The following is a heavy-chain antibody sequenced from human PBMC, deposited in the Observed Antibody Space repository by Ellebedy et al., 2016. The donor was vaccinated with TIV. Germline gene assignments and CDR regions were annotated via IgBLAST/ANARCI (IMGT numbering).Heavy chain of an antibody. Sequence: GESLKISCAASGFTVSNNYMRWVRQAPGKGLEWVSLIYSGGNTYSADSVRGRFTISRDKSKNTLHLQMNSLRAEDTAVYYCAGGPSRGYWGQGTLVTVSS. D-gene: IGHD2-2*01. CDR1: GFTVSNNY. CDR2: IYSGGNT. V-gene: IGHV3-66*01. CDR3: AGGPSRGY. J-gene: IGHJ4*02.